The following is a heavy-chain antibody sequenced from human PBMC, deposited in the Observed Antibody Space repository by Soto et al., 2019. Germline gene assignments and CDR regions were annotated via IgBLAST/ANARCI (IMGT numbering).Heavy chain of an antibody. CDR3: ARDDPYYYYGMDV. CDR2: LSAYNGNT. J-gene: IGHJ6*02. Sequence: ASVKVSCKASGYTFTSYGLRWVRPAPGQVLELMGLLSAYNGNTNYAQKLQGRVTMTTDTSTSTAYMELRSLRSDDTAVYYCARDDPYYYYGMDVWGQGTTVTVSS. CDR1: GYTFTSYG. V-gene: IGHV1-18*04.